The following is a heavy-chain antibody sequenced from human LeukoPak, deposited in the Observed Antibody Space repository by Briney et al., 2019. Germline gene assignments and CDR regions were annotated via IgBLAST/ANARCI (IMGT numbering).Heavy chain of an antibody. CDR3: AVGYCSSTSCSRGAEYFQH. Sequence: SETLSLTCTVSGGSISSYYWSWIRQPAGKGLEWIGRIYTSGSTNYNPSLKSRVTMSVDTSTNQFSLKLSSVTAADTAVYYCAVGYCSSTSCSRGAEYFQHWGQGTLVTVSS. V-gene: IGHV4-4*07. J-gene: IGHJ1*01. D-gene: IGHD2-2*01. CDR2: IYTSGST. CDR1: GGSISSYY.